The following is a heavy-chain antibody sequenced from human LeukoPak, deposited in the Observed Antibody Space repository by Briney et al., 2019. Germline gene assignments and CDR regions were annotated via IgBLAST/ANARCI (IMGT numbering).Heavy chain of an antibody. CDR3: VSHCLTRSDPDYGGNPECRGDAFDI. V-gene: IGHV3-23*01. D-gene: IGHD4-23*01. CDR2: ISGSGGST. Sequence: GGSLRLSCAASGFTFSSYAMSWVRQAPGKGLEWVSAISGSGGSTYYADSVKGRFTISRDNSKNTLYLQMNSLRAEDTAVYYCVSHCLTRSDPDYGGNPECRGDAFDIWGQGTMVTVSS. CDR1: GFTFSSYA. J-gene: IGHJ3*02.